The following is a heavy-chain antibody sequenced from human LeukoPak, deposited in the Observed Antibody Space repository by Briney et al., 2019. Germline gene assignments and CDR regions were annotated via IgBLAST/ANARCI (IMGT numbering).Heavy chain of an antibody. CDR2: INSDGSVT. J-gene: IGHJ3*02. V-gene: IGHV3-74*01. Sequence: GGSLRLSCAASGFTVSGYWMYWVRQPPGKGLVRVSRINSDGSVTNYADSIKGRFTISRDSAMDTLYLQMNSLRAEDTAVYYCARSNAFDIWGQGTMVTVSS. CDR1: GFTVSGYW. CDR3: ARSNAFDI.